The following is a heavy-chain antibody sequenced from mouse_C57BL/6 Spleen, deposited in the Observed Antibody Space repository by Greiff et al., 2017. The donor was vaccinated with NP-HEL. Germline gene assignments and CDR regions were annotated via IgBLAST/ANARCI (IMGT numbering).Heavy chain of an antibody. CDR1: GYTFTSYW. D-gene: IGHD3-2*02. Sequence: VQLQQPGAELVRPGSSVKLSCKASGYTFTSYWMDWVKQRPGQGLEWIGNIYPSDSETHYNQKFKGKATLTADKSSSTAYMQLNSLTSEDSAVYFCASDSSGRFAYWGQGTLVTVSA. CDR3: ASDSSGRFAY. J-gene: IGHJ3*01. CDR2: IYPSDSET. V-gene: IGHV1-61*01.